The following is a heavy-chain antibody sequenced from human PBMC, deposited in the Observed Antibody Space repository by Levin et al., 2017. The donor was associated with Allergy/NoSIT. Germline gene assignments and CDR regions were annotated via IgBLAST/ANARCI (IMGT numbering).Heavy chain of an antibody. CDR1: GGSISSYY. Sequence: SETLSLTCTVSGGSISSYYWSWIRQPPGKGLEWIAYIYYSGSTSYNPSLKSRVTISVDTSKNQFSLNLNSVTAPTTALYYCAAGPVVAAVDFDYWGQGTLVTVSS. D-gene: IGHD2-15*01. CDR3: AAGPVVAAVDFDY. CDR2: IYYSGST. J-gene: IGHJ4*02. V-gene: IGHV4-59*01.